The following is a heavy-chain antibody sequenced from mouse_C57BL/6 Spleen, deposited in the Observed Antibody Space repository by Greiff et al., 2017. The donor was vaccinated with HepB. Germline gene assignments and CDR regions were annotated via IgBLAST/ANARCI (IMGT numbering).Heavy chain of an antibody. D-gene: IGHD2-4*01. CDR2: IYPGDGDT. Sequence: QVQLKESGAELVKPGASVKISCKASGYAFSSYWMNWVKQRPGKGLEWIGQIYPGDGDTNYNGKFKGKATLTADKSSSTAYMQLSSLTSEDSAVYYCARKGGSTMIATDAMDYWGQGTSVTVSS. CDR3: ARKGGSTMIATDAMDY. J-gene: IGHJ4*01. CDR1: GYAFSSYW. V-gene: IGHV1-80*01.